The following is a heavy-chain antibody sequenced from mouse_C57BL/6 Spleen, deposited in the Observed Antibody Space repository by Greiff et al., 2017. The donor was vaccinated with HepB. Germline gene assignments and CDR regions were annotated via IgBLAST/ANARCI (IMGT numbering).Heavy chain of an antibody. CDR3: ARPFYYEYDRAMDY. CDR2: ISSGSSTI. D-gene: IGHD2-4*01. J-gene: IGHJ4*01. Sequence: EVKLMESGGGLVKPGGSLKLSCAASGFTFSDYGMHWVRQAPEKGLEWVAYISSGSSTIYYADTVKGRFTISRDNAKNTLFLQMTSLRSEDTAMYYCARPFYYEYDRAMDYWGQGTSVTVSS. V-gene: IGHV5-17*01. CDR1: GFTFSDYG.